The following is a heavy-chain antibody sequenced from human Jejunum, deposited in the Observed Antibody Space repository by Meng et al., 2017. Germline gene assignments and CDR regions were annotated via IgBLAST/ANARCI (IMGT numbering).Heavy chain of an antibody. CDR3: ARHFSGSGTWFFDS. Sequence: QLQLQESGAGLVKASETRSLTCTVSGGSISGSYDYWGWIRQPPGKGLDWTGTISYSGSTYYNPSLTSRVTISMDTSKNQFSLKLSSVTAADTAVYYCARHFSGSGTWFFDSWGQGALVTVSS. V-gene: IGHV4-39*01. CDR1: GGSISGSYDY. J-gene: IGHJ4*02. D-gene: IGHD3-10*01. CDR2: ISYSGST.